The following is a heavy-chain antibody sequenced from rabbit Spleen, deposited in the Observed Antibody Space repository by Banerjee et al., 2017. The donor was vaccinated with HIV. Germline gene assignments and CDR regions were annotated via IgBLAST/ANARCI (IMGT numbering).Heavy chain of an antibody. D-gene: IGHD1-1*01. CDR1: GFSFNSGYD. CDR2: TAGGRSTFT. V-gene: IGHV1S40*01. CDR3: ARDTATSFSTYGMDL. Sequence: QSLEESGGDLVKPGASLTLTCTASGFSFNSGYDMCWVRQAPGKGLEWIACTAGGRSTFTYYASWAKGRFTISKASSTTVTLQMTSLTAADTATYFCARDTATSFSTYGMDLWGPGTLVTVS. J-gene: IGHJ6*01.